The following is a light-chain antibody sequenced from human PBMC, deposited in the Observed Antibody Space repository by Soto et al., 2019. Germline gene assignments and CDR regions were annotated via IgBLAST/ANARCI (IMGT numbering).Light chain of an antibody. V-gene: IGLV2-23*01. Sequence: QSALTQPASVSGSPGQSITISCTGTSSDVGNYNLVSWYQQYPGKAPKLMIYEGGRRPSGVSNRFSGSKSGNTASLTISGLQAEDEADYYCCPFALRSTLIFGGGTKVTVL. J-gene: IGLJ2*01. CDR2: EGG. CDR3: CPFALRSTLI. CDR1: SSDVGNYNL.